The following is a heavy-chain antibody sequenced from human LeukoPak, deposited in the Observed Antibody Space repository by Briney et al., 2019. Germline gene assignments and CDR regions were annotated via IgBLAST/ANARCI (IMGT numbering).Heavy chain of an antibody. Sequence: SGPTLVNPTETLTLTCTVSGFSLSNARMGVGWIRQPSGTALEWLAHIFSNDEKSYSTSLKSRLTISKDTSKSQVVLTMTNMDPVDTATYYCARDPDTHDSSGLEAFDIWGQGTMVTVSS. CDR1: GFSLSNARMG. CDR2: IFSNDEK. D-gene: IGHD6-19*01. J-gene: IGHJ3*02. V-gene: IGHV2-26*01. CDR3: ARDPDTHDSSGLEAFDI.